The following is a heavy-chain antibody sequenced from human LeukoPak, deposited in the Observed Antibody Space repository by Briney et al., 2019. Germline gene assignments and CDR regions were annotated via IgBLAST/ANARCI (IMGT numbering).Heavy chain of an antibody. V-gene: IGHV3-23*01. CDR1: GFTFSSYA. D-gene: IGHD3-16*02. CDR3: ASTYYDYIWGSYRSPDDAFDT. CDR2: ISGSGGST. Sequence: PGGSLRLSCAASGFTFSSYAMSWVRQAPGKGLEWVSAISGSGGSTYYADSVKGRFTISRDNSKNTLYLQMNSLRAEDTAVYYCASTYYDYIWGSYRSPDDAFDTWGQGTMVTVSS. J-gene: IGHJ3*02.